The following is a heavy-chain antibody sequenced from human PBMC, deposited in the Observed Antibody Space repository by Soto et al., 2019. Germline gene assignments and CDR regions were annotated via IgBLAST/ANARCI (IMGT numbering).Heavy chain of an antibody. J-gene: IGHJ5*02. Sequence: SETLSLTCAVYGGSFSGYYWSWIRQPPGKGLEWIGEINHSGSTNYNPSLKSRVTISVDTSKNQFSLKLSSVTAADTAVYYCARVRLSVPAGTFTEPHTDKQATQTFDPWGQGTLVTVSS. D-gene: IGHD6-13*01. CDR3: ARVRLSVPAGTFTEPHTDKQATQTFDP. CDR1: GGSFSGYY. V-gene: IGHV4-34*01. CDR2: INHSGST.